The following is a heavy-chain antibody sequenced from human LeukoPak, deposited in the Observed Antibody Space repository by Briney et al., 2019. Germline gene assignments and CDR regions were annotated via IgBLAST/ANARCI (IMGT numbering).Heavy chain of an antibody. V-gene: IGHV3-48*04. CDR1: GFTFSSYS. CDR3: ARDQAYYYGSGSYYNDLS. D-gene: IGHD3-10*01. J-gene: IGHJ4*02. Sequence: GGSLRLSCAASGFTFSSYSMNWVRQAPGKGLEWVSYISSSSSTIYYADSVKGRFTISRDNAKNSLYLQMNSLRAEDTAVYYCARDQAYYYGSGSYYNDLSWGQGTLVTVSS. CDR2: ISSSSSTI.